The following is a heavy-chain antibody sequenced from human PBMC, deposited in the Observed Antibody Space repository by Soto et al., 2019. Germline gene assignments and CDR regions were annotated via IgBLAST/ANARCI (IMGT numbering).Heavy chain of an antibody. D-gene: IGHD2-2*01. J-gene: IGHJ6*03. Sequence: QITLKESGPTLVKPTQTLTLTCTFSGFSLSTSGVGVGWIRQPPGKALEWLALIYWDDDKRYSPSLKSRLTTTKDTSKNQVVLTMTNMDPVDTATYYCAHSDIVVVPAAPEGGDEEDYYYYYMDVWGKGTTVTVSS. V-gene: IGHV2-5*02. CDR3: AHSDIVVVPAAPEGGDEEDYYYYYMDV. CDR2: IYWDDDK. CDR1: GFSLSTSGVG.